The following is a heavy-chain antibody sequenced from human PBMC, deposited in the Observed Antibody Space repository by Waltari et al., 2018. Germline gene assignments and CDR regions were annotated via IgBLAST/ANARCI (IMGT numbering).Heavy chain of an antibody. J-gene: IGHJ6*02. CDR3: ARGNYYDSSGYYYPGAGYYYGMDV. CDR1: GGTFSSHA. Sequence: QVQLVQSGAEVKKPGSSVKVSCKASGGTFSSHAISWVRQAPGHGLAWLGGIRPIFGTANYAQKFQGRVTITADESTSTAYMELSSRRSEDTAVYYCARGNYYDSSGYYYPGAGYYYGMDVWGQGTTVTVSS. CDR2: IRPIFGTA. D-gene: IGHD3-22*01. V-gene: IGHV1-69*01.